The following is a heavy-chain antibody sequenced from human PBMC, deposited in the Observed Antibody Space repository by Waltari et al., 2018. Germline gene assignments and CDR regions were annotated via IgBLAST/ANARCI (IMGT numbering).Heavy chain of an antibody. CDR2: IYHSGTT. J-gene: IGHJ1*01. V-gene: IGHV4-59*01. Sequence: QVKLMESGPGLVRPSETLSLTCNVSGGSITSDYWSWVRQPPGKGLEWVGYIYHSGTTNYNPSLRSRVSISVDTSKTQFSLKLNYVTAADTAVYYCARGHSTGWYLSHWGRGALVTVSS. CDR3: ARGHSTGWYLSH. CDR1: GGSITSDY. D-gene: IGHD6-19*01.